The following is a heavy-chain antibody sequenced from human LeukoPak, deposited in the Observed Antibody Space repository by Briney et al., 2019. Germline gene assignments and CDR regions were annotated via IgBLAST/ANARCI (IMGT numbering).Heavy chain of an antibody. Sequence: SETLSLTCTVAGGSIGDYYWSWIREPPGKGLEWIGYLYYSRNTNYSPSLKSRVTISADTSKNQVYLKLRSVTAAVRAVYYCVRALWGAGGTQYWGQGTQVIVSS. CDR3: VRALWGAGGTQY. D-gene: IGHD6-13*01. J-gene: IGHJ4*02. CDR1: GGSIGDYY. CDR2: LYYSRNT. V-gene: IGHV4-59*01.